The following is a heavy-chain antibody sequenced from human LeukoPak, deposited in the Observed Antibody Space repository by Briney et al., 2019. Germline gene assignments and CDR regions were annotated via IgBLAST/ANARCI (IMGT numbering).Heavy chain of an antibody. D-gene: IGHD3-10*01. CDR3: ATDYEGVIWFGKLSY. CDR1: GFTFSSYN. J-gene: IGHJ4*02. CDR2: ISTVSSRI. V-gene: IGHV3-48*02. Sequence: GGSLRLSCAASGFTFSSYNMNWVRQAPGKGLEWVSYISTVSSRIYHADSVKGRFTVSRDNAKNSLYLQMNSLGDEDTAVYYCATDYEGVIWFGKLSYWGQGTLVTVSS.